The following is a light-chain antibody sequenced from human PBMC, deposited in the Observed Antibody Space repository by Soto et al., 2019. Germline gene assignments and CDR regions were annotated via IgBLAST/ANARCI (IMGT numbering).Light chain of an antibody. Sequence: IVLAQSPGTLSFSPGERATLSCRASQSISTSLAWFQQKPGQAPRLLIFGASSRATGIPDRFSGSGSGTDFTLTITSLEPEDFAVYSCQQRSDWPITFGHGTRLEIK. CDR1: QSISTS. CDR3: QQRSDWPIT. CDR2: GAS. J-gene: IGKJ5*01. V-gene: IGKV3-11*01.